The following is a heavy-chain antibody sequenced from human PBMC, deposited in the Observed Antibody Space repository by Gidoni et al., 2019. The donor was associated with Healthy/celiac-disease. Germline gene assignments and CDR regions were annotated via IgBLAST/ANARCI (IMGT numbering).Heavy chain of an antibody. J-gene: IGHJ6*03. Sequence: QVQLQVSGPGLVQPSETLSLTCTVSGGSISSYYWSWIRQPPGKGLEWIGCIYSGGSTNYNPSLKSRVTISVDTSKNQFSLKLSSVTAADTAVYYCARIAVAGTLIEYYMDVWGKGTTVTVSS. CDR3: ARIAVAGTLIEYYMDV. CDR1: GGSISSYY. D-gene: IGHD6-19*01. CDR2: IYSGGST. V-gene: IGHV4-59*01.